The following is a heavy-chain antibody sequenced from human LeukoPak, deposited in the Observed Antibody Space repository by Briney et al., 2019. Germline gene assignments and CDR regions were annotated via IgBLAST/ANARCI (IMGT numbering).Heavy chain of an antibody. V-gene: IGHV3-74*01. CDR2: MDSEGRST. CDR3: ARGFTIFGVVNDAFDI. J-gene: IGHJ3*02. CDR1: GFTFSDYW. Sequence: PGGSLRLSCAPSGFTFSDYWMHWVRHAPGKRLVWVSRMDSEGRSTISADSVKGRFTISRDTAKITVYLQMNSLRAEDTAVYYCARGFTIFGVVNDAFDIWGQGTMVTVSS. D-gene: IGHD3-3*01.